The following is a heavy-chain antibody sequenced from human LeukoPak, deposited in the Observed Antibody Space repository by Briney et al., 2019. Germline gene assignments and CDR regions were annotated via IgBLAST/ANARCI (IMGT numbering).Heavy chain of an antibody. CDR1: GGSISSYY. CDR2: IYSGGST. V-gene: IGHV4-4*07. CDR3: ARENTGSYREFDY. D-gene: IGHD1-26*01. Sequence: SETLSLTCTVSGGSISSYYWSWIRQPAGRGLEWIGRIYSGGSTNYNPSLKSRVTMSVDSSNNQFSLKLSSVTAADTAVFYCARENTGSYREFDYWGQGTLVTVSS. J-gene: IGHJ4*02.